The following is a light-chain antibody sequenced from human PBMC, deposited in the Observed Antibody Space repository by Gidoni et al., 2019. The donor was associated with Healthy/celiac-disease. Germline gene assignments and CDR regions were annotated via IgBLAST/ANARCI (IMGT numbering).Light chain of an antibody. CDR3: QQSYSTPLT. Sequence: DIQMTQSPSSLSASVGVRVTITCRASQSISSYLNWYQQKPGKAPKLLIYAASSLQSGVPSRFSGSVSGTDFTLTISSLQPEDFATYYCQQSYSTPLTFGGGTKVEIK. J-gene: IGKJ4*01. CDR2: AAS. V-gene: IGKV1-39*01. CDR1: QSISSY.